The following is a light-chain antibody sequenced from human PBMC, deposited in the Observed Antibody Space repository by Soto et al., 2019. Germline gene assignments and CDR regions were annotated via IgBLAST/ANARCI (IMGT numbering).Light chain of an antibody. J-gene: IGKJ1*01. V-gene: IGKV1-27*01. CDR2: DAF. Sequence: DIQMTQSPSSLSASVGDRVTVTCRASQGISYYLAWFQQKPGKVPKLLIYDAFTLQSGVPSRFSGSGSGTDFTLTISSLQPEDVATYYCQRYNSAPWAFGQGTKVEIK. CDR1: QGISYY. CDR3: QRYNSAPWA.